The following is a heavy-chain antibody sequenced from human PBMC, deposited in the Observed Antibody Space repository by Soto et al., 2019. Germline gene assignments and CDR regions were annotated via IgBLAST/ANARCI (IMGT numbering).Heavy chain of an antibody. V-gene: IGHV3-53*02. CDR1: GFTVSSNY. J-gene: IGHJ5*02. CDR2: IYSGGST. Sequence: EVQLVETGGGLIQPGGSLRLSCAASGFTVSSNYMSWVRQAPGKGLEWVSVIYSGGSTYYADSVKGRFTISRDNYKNTLYLQMNGLRAEDTAVDYCESAPGEGWFDPWGQGTLVTVSS. D-gene: IGHD7-27*01. CDR3: ESAPGEGWFDP.